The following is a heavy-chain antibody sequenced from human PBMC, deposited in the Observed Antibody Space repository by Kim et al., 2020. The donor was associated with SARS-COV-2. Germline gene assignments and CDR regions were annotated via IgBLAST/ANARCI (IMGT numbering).Heavy chain of an antibody. V-gene: IGHV1-69*01. CDR3: ARGEWLRSFDY. J-gene: IGHJ4*02. CDR2: A. D-gene: IGHD5-12*01. Sequence: ANYAQKFQGRGTITADESTSTAYMELSSLRSEDTAVYYCARGEWLRSFDYWGQGTLVTVSS.